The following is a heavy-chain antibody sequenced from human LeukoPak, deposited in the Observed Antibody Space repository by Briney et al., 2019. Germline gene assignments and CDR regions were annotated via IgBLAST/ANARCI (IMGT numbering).Heavy chain of an antibody. V-gene: IGHV4-38-2*02. D-gene: IGHD3-22*01. J-gene: IGHJ4*02. Sequence: SETLSLTCTVSGYSISSGYYWGWIRQPPGKGLEWIGNIYYSGSTYYNPSLKSRDTISVDTSKNQFSLKLSSVTAADTAVYYCAREGGDSSGYYHDYWGQGTLVTVSS. CDR3: AREGGDSSGYYHDY. CDR1: GYSISSGYY. CDR2: IYYSGST.